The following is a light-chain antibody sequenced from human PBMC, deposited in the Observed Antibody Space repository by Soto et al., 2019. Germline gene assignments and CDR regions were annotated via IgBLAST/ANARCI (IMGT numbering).Light chain of an antibody. V-gene: IGLV2-14*01. CDR2: EVS. J-gene: IGLJ3*02. CDR3: QSYDNVLTSPL. CDR1: SSDIGGHDY. Sequence: QSALTQPASVSGSPGQSITISCNGTSSDIGGHDYVSWYQQQSGKAPKLTIFEVSNRPSGVSNRFSGSKSGNTASLTISGLQAEDEADYYCQSYDNVLTSPLFGGGTKVTVL.